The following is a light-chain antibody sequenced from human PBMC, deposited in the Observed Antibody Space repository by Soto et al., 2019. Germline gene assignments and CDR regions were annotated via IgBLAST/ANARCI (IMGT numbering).Light chain of an antibody. CDR3: CSYAGNPYV. J-gene: IGLJ1*01. CDR1: SSDVGSYNS. CDR2: EGS. V-gene: IGLV2-23*01. Sequence: QSVLTQPASVSGSPGQSIAISCTGTSSDVGSYNSVSWYQQHPGKAPKLMIYEGSKRPPGVSDRFSGSKSGNTASLTISGLQAEDEADYYCCSYAGNPYVFGTGTKVTVL.